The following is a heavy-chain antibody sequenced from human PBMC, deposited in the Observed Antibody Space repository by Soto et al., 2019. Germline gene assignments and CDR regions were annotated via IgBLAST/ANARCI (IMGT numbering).Heavy chain of an antibody. Sequence: SETLSLTCTVSGGSISSGVYYWSWIRQHPGKGLEWIGYIYYSGSTYYNPSLKSRVTISVDTSKSQFSLKLSSVTAADTAVYYCARDRGGCSSTSCRTHNYYYYYMDVWGKGTTVTVSS. CDR2: IYYSGST. V-gene: IGHV4-31*03. CDR3: ARDRGGCSSTSCRTHNYYYYYMDV. J-gene: IGHJ6*03. CDR1: GGSISSGVYY. D-gene: IGHD2-2*01.